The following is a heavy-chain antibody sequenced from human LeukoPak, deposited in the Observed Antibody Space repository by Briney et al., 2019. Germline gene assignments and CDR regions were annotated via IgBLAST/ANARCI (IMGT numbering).Heavy chain of an antibody. CDR3: AKPPYCSGGSCYSVGYFDL. V-gene: IGHV3-30*18. J-gene: IGHJ2*01. D-gene: IGHD2-15*01. Sequence: GGSLRLSCAASGFTFSSYGMHWVRQAPGKGLEWVAVISYDGSNKYYADSVKGRFTISRDNSKNTLYLQMNSLRAEDTAVYYCAKPPYCSGGSCYSVGYFDLWGRGTLVTVS. CDR1: GFTFSSYG. CDR2: ISYDGSNK.